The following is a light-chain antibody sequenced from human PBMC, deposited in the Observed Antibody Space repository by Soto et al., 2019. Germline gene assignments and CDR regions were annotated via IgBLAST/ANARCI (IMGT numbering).Light chain of an antibody. Sequence: VMTHSPATLSMSQEERATLSCRASQSVSGTLAWYQQKPGQAPRLLIYDASTRATGIPARFSGSGSGTEFTLTICSLQPEYWAFYCSQQSNNGAWSFGHGTKVDIK. CDR2: DAS. CDR1: QSVSGT. V-gene: IGKV3-15*01. CDR3: QQSNNGAWS. J-gene: IGKJ1*01.